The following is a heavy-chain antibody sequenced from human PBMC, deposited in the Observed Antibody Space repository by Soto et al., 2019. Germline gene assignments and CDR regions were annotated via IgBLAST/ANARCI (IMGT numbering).Heavy chain of an antibody. CDR1: GFDFNTYG. V-gene: IGHV3-30*18. D-gene: IGHD6-13*01. J-gene: IGHJ5*02. Sequence: QVQLVQPGGGVVQPGRSLRLSCAASGFDFNTYGLHWVRQAPGKGLEWVAGISFDGGNQYYADSVKGRFTISRDKSNNTLYLQMNSLGAEDTATYYCAKDSSVTAAGSGGWFDPWGQGTLVIVSS. CDR3: AKDSSVTAAGSGGWFDP. CDR2: ISFDGGNQ.